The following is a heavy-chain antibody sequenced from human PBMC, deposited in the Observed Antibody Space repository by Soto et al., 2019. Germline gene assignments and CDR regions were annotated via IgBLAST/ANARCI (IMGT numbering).Heavy chain of an antibody. CDR1: GFTVSSNY. CDR3: ATSYDFWSGPLYFDY. CDR2: IYSGGST. Sequence: LRLSCAASGFTVSSNYMSWVRQAPGKGLEWVSVIYSGGSTYYADSVKGRFTISRDNSKNTLYLQMNSLRAEDTAVYYCATSYDFWSGPLYFDYWGQGTLVTVSS. J-gene: IGHJ4*02. V-gene: IGHV3-53*01. D-gene: IGHD3-3*01.